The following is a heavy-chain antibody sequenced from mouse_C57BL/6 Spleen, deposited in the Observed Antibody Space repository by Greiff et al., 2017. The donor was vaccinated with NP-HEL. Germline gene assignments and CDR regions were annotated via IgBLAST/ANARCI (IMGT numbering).Heavy chain of an antibody. CDR3: ARETVVAPYYFDY. CDR1: GFTFSDYG. D-gene: IGHD1-1*01. V-gene: IGHV5-17*01. Sequence: EVKLMESGGGLVKPGGSLKLSCAASGFTFSDYGMHWVRQAPEKGLEWVAYISSGSSTIYYADTVKGRFTISRDNAKNTLFLQMTSLRSEDTAMYYCARETVVAPYYFDYWGQGTTLTVSS. CDR2: ISSGSSTI. J-gene: IGHJ2*01.